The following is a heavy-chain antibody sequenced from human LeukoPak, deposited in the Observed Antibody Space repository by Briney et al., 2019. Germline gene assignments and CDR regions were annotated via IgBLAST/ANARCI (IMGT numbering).Heavy chain of an antibody. D-gene: IGHD5-18*01. J-gene: IGHJ4*02. CDR2: IYYSGST. CDR1: GGSISSSSYY. Sequence: SETLSLTCTVSGGSISSSSYYWGWIRQPPGKGLEWIGSIYYSGSTYYNPSLKSRVTISVDKSKNQFSLKLSSVTAADTAVYYCARDEGRPGQLWRQYYFDYWGQGTLVTVSS. CDR3: ARDEGRPGQLWRQYYFDY. V-gene: IGHV4-39*07.